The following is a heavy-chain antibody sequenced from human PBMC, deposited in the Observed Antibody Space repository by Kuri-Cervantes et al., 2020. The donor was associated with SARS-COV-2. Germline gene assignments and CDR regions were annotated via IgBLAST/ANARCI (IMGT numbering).Heavy chain of an antibody. CDR1: GFTFSSYA. Sequence: GASLRLSCAASGFTFSSYAMHWVRQAPGKGLEWVAVISYDGSNKYYADSVKGRFTISRDNSKNTLYLQMNSLRAEDTAVYYCARTYSGSYSDAFDIWGQGTMVTVSS. J-gene: IGHJ3*02. CDR2: ISYDGSNK. V-gene: IGHV3-30*04. D-gene: IGHD1-26*01. CDR3: ARTYSGSYSDAFDI.